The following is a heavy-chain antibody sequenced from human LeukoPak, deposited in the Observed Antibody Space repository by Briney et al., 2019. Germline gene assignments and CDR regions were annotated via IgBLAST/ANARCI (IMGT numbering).Heavy chain of an antibody. V-gene: IGHV4-4*02. Sequence: SGTLSLTCAVSGGSISSSNWWSWVRQPPGKGLEWIGEIYHSGSTNYNPSLKSRVTISVDTSKNQFSLKLSSVTAADTAVYYCARGTRQQLVRGRANWFDPWGQGTLVTVSS. D-gene: IGHD6-13*01. CDR1: GGSISSSNW. CDR2: IYHSGST. CDR3: ARGTRQQLVRGRANWFDP. J-gene: IGHJ5*02.